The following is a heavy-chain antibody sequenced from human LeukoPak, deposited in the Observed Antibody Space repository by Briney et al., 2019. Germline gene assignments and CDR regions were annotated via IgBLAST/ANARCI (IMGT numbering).Heavy chain of an antibody. J-gene: IGHJ4*02. CDR1: GGSISNDY. D-gene: IGHD1-26*01. CDR2: ISHSGST. Sequence: SETLSLTCTVSGGSISNDYWSWIRQPPGKGLEWIGEISHSGSTNYNPSLKSRVTISVDTSKNQFSLKLSSVTAADTAVYYCARWEGGSYYDFDYWGQGTLVTVSS. V-gene: IGHV4-34*01. CDR3: ARWEGGSYYDFDY.